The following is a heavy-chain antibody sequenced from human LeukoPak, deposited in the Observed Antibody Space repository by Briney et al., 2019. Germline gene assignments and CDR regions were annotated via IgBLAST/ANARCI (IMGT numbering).Heavy chain of an antibody. Sequence: GGSLRLSCAASGFTFSNYAMSWVRQAPGKGLEWVSGISGSGGTTYYAGSVKGRFSISRDNSKNTLYLQMNSLRAEDTAVYYCAKPEWANIAINYFFYCTGEGALVTVSS. V-gene: IGHV3-23*01. CDR1: GFTFSNYA. J-gene: IGHJ4*02. CDR2: ISGSGGTT. CDR3: AKPEWANIAINYFFYC. D-gene: IGHD2/OR15-2a*01.